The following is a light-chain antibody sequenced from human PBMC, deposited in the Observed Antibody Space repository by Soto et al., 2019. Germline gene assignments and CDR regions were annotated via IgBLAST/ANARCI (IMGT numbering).Light chain of an antibody. CDR1: SSNIGNNY. CDR3: GTWNSRLSAGAV. J-gene: IGLJ3*02. V-gene: IGLV1-51*01. CDR2: DDN. Sequence: QSVLTQPPSVSAAPGQKVTISCSGSSSNIGNNYVSWYQQLPGTAPKLLIYDDNKRPSGIPDRFSGSKSGTSATLGITGLQTGDQADYYCGTWNSRLSAGAVFGGGTKVTVL.